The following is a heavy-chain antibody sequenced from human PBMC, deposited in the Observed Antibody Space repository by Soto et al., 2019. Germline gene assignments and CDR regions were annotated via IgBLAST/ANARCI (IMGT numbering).Heavy chain of an antibody. J-gene: IGHJ5*02. CDR1: GFPFSSYW. D-gene: IGHD3-9*01. CDR3: ARGGSTGNWFDP. Sequence: PGGSLRLSCAASGFPFSSYWMLWVRQAPGKGLVWVSRIDSDGSTRNYADSVKGRFTISRDNAKNTVDLQMNNLRAEDTAVYYCARGGSTGNWFDPWGQGTQVTVS. V-gene: IGHV3-74*01. CDR2: IDSDGSTR.